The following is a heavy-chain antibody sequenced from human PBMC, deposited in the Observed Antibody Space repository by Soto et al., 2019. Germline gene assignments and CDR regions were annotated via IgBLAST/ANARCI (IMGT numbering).Heavy chain of an antibody. CDR3: AKDIQDRPRYFDY. V-gene: IGHV3-23*01. CDR1: GFTFSSYA. CDR2: ISGSGGSA. Sequence: PGGSLRLSCAASGFTFSSYAMSWVRQAPGKGLEWVSAISGSGGSAYYADSVKGRFTISRDNSKNTLYLQMNSLRAEDTAVYYCAKDIQDRPRYFDYWGQGTLVTVSS. D-gene: IGHD1-1*01. J-gene: IGHJ4*02.